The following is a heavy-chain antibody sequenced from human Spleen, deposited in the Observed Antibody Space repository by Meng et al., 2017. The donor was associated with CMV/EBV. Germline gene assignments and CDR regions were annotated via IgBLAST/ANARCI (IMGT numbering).Heavy chain of an antibody. CDR2: THQSGST. Sequence: SQTLSLTCAVSVYSISSGYYWGWIRPPPGKGLEWIGSTHQSGSTYYNPSLTSRVTISVDTSKNTLSLKLNSVTAAATAVYYCASTVWFGELKDYWGQGTLVTVSS. CDR1: VYSISSGYY. CDR3: ASTVWFGELKDY. V-gene: IGHV4-38-2*01. J-gene: IGHJ4*02. D-gene: IGHD3-10*01.